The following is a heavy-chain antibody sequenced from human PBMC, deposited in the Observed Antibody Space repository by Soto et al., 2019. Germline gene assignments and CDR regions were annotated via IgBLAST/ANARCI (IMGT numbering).Heavy chain of an antibody. D-gene: IGHD6-13*01. V-gene: IGHV4-34*01. CDR3: ARGLVAAADQYYFDY. Sequence: SETLSLTCAVYGGSFSGYYWSWIRQPPGKGLEWIGEINHSGSTNYNPSLKSRVTISVDTSKNQFSLKLSSVTAADTAVYYCARGLVAAADQYYFDYWGQGTLVTVSS. CDR1: GGSFSGYY. J-gene: IGHJ4*02. CDR2: INHSGST.